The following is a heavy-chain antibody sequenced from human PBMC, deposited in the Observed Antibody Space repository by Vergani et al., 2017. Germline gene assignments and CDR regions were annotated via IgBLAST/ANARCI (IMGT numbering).Heavy chain of an antibody. V-gene: IGHV5-51*01. CDR2: IYPADSDT. Sequence: EVELVQSGPEMRKPGESLKISCKGSEYSFGNYWIGWVRQMPGKGLECMGIIYPADSDTRYRPSFQGQVTISADKSISTAFLQWDSLKASDTALYYCARHTTYTDSGGQGTLVTVSS. J-gene: IGHJ4*02. CDR3: ARHTTYTDS. D-gene: IGHD1-1*01. CDR1: EYSFGNYW.